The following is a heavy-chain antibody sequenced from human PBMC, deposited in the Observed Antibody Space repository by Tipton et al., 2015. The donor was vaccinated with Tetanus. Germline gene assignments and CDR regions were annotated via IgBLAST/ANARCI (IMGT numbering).Heavy chain of an antibody. Sequence: LSLTCAASGFTFDDYAMHWVRQAPGKGLEWVSGISWNSGSIGYADSVKGRFTISRDNAKNSLYLQMSSLRAEDTALYYCAKGIGYYGMDVWGQGP. D-gene: IGHD2/OR15-2a*01. CDR2: ISWNSGSI. CDR3: AKGIGYYGMDV. J-gene: IGHJ6*02. V-gene: IGHV3-9*01. CDR1: GFTFDDYA.